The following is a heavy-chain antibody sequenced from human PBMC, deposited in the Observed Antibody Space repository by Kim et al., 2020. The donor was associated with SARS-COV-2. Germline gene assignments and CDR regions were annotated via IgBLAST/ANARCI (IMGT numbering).Heavy chain of an antibody. V-gene: IGHV3-23*01. CDR3: TKGGWGWGWDA. J-gene: IGHJ4*02. D-gene: IGHD2-21*01. CDR1: GFTFTGYA. CDR2: IDGSGGTT. Sequence: GGSLRLSCTTSGFTFTGYAMSWVRQAPGKGLEWVSSIDGSGGTTYYVDSVKGRFTISRDNSKNTLYLQMNSLRDDDTAVYYCTKGGWGWGWDAWGLGA.